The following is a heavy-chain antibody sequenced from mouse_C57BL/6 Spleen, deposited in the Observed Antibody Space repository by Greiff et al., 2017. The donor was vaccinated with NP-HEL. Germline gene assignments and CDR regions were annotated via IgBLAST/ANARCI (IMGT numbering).Heavy chain of an antibody. V-gene: IGHV1-80*01. CDR3: AVYYYGSSYYYAMDY. CDR2: IYPGDGDT. D-gene: IGHD1-1*01. J-gene: IGHJ4*01. Sequence: QVQLKESGAELVKPGASVKISCKASGYAFSSYWMNWVKQRPGKGLEWIGQIYPGDGDTNYNGKFKGKATLTADKSSSTAYMQLSSLTSEDSAVYFCAVYYYGSSYYYAMDYWGQGTSVTVSS. CDR1: GYAFSSYW.